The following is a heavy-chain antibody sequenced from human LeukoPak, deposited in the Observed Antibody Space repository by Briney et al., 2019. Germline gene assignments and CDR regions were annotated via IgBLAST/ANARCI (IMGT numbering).Heavy chain of an antibody. CDR2: IKQDGSEK. Sequence: TGGSLRLSCAPSGFTFSSYWMSWVRQAPGKGLEWVANIKQDGSEKYYVDSVKGRFTISRDNGKNSLYLQMNSLRAEDTAVYYCARKAYGLDAWGKGTTVTVSS. CDR3: ARKAYGLDA. V-gene: IGHV3-7*03. J-gene: IGHJ6*04. CDR1: GFTFSSYW.